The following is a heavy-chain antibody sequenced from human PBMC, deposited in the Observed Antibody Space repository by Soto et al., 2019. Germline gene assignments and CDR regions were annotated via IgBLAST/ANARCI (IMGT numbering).Heavy chain of an antibody. D-gene: IGHD6-6*01. Sequence: EVQLAKSGGGLAQPGGSLRLSCAASGFTLSGYAMDWVRQAPGKGLEHVSGISSNGVGTYYAKSVQGRFTISRDNSKNTVYLQMGSLRPEDMAVYYCARRARPDFYYMDVWGKGTTVTVSS. CDR2: ISSNGVGT. V-gene: IGHV3-64*01. CDR1: GFTLSGYA. CDR3: ARRARPDFYYMDV. J-gene: IGHJ6*03.